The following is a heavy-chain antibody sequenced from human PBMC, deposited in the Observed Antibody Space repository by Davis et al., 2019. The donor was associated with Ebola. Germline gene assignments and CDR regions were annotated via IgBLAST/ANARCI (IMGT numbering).Heavy chain of an antibody. V-gene: IGHV1-46*01. CDR3: ARDLMDCSGGSCYSDNWFDP. D-gene: IGHD2-15*01. J-gene: IGHJ5*02. CDR2: INPSGGST. Sequence: ASVKVSCKASGYTFTSYYMHWVRQAPGQGLEWMGIINPSGGSTSYAQKFQGRVTMTRDTSTSTVYMELSSLRSEDTAVYYCARDLMDCSGGSCYSDNWFDPWGQGTLVTVSS. CDR1: GYTFTSYY.